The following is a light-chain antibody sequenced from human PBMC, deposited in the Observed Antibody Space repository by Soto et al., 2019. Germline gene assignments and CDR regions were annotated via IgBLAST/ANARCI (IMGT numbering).Light chain of an antibody. CDR3: QQTFSHLIS. Sequence: IQLTQSTYSLSDSVGDRVTSVCRASESISDYLNWYQLKSGEAPKVLIYSASTLRGGDPSRFSGNGSGTEFTITIGMLKPELVATYYCQQTFSHLISVGGGTTVEIK. CDR2: SAS. J-gene: IGKJ4*01. CDR1: ESISDY. V-gene: IGKV1-39*01.